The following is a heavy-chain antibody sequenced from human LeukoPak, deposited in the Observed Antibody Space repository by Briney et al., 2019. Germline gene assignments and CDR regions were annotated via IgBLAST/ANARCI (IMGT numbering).Heavy chain of an antibody. CDR3: ARDSIVVVPAAGDFDY. Sequence: GGSLRLSCAASGFTFSSYSMNWVRQAPGKGLEWVSYISSSSSTIYYADSVKGRFTISRDNAKNSLYLQMNSLRAEDTAVYYCARDSIVVVPAAGDFDYWGQGTLVTVSS. J-gene: IGHJ4*02. D-gene: IGHD2-2*01. CDR1: GFTFSSYS. V-gene: IGHV3-48*01. CDR2: ISSSSSTI.